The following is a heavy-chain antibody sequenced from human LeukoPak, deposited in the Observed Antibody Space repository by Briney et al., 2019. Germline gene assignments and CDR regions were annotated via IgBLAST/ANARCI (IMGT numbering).Heavy chain of an antibody. V-gene: IGHV3-23*01. Sequence: GGSLRLSCAASGFIFSSYSMNWVRQAPGKGLEWVSAISGSGGSTYYADSVKGRFTISRDNSKNTLYLQMNSLRAEDTAVYYCAKYCGSYWGGAFDIWGQGTMVTVSS. CDR2: ISGSGGST. D-gene: IGHD1-26*01. CDR3: AKYCGSYWGGAFDI. J-gene: IGHJ3*02. CDR1: GFIFSSYS.